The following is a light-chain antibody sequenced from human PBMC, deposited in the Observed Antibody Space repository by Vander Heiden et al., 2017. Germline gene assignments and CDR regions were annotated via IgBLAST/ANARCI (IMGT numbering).Light chain of an antibody. CDR2: EDN. V-gene: IGLV6-57*01. J-gene: IGLJ3*02. Sequence: NFMLTQPHSVSESPRQTVTISCTRSSGSIASNFVQWYQQRPGSSPTTVIYEDNQRPSGVPDRFSGSSDSSSNSASLTISGLRTEDEADYYCQSYDSSNRWVFGGGTKLTVL. CDR1: SGSIASNF. CDR3: QSYDSSNRWV.